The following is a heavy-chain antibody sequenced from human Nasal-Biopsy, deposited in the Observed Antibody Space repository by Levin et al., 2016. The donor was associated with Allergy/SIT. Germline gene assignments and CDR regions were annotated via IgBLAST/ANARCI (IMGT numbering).Heavy chain of an antibody. CDR3: AKDVNRYSGVYYVFQY. D-gene: IGHD1-26*01. CDR2: ISGSGHST. CDR1: GFTFTNYV. Sequence: GGSLRLSCAASGFTFTNYVMSWVRQAPGRGLEWVASISGSGHSTYYADSVKGRFTVSRDNSKNTLFLQMDSLTVEDTAVYFCAKDVNRYSGVYYVFQYCGQGTLVTVSA. V-gene: IGHV3-23*01. J-gene: IGHJ4*02.